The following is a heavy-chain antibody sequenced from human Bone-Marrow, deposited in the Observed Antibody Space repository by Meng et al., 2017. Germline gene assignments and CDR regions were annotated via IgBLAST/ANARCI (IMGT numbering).Heavy chain of an antibody. V-gene: IGHV3-33*01. CDR2: IWYDGSNK. J-gene: IGHJ3*02. CDR1: GFTFSSYG. Sequence: GESLKISCAASGFTFSSYGMHWVRQAPGKGLEWVAVIWYDGSNKYYADSVKGRFTISRDNSKNTLYLQMNSLRAEDTAVYYCARVRVGATLAFDIWGQGTMVTVSS. CDR3: ARVRVGATLAFDI. D-gene: IGHD1-26*01.